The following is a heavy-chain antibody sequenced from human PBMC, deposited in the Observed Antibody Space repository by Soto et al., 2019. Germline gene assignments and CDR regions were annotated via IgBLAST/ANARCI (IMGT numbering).Heavy chain of an antibody. V-gene: IGHV4-34*01. CDR3: SIRPYATNCYYRFDL. J-gene: IGHJ5*01. Sequence: PRVTLSLTCAVYGGSFSDHSWTWIRQSPGKGLEWIGDINHSGRVNYSPSLKSRVTISLDTSKNQFSLTLSAVTAADTAMYYCSIRPYATNCYYRFDLWGQLHLFTV. CDR2: INHSGRV. D-gene: IGHD3-10*01. CDR1: GGSFSDHS.